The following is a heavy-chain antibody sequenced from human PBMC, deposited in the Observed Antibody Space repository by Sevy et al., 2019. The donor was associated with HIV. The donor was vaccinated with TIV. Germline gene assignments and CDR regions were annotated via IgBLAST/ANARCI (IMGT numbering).Heavy chain of an antibody. V-gene: IGHV1-24*01. CDR2: FDPEDGET. J-gene: IGHJ4*02. Sequence: ASVKVSCKVSGYILTELSMHWVRQAPGKGLEWMGGFDPEDGETIYAQKFQGRVTMTEDTSTDTAYMDLSSLRSEDTAAYYCATDSVLLKGRYYDSSGYYLYYWGQGTLVTVSS. CDR3: ATDSVLLKGRYYDSSGYYLYY. D-gene: IGHD3-22*01. CDR1: GYILTELS.